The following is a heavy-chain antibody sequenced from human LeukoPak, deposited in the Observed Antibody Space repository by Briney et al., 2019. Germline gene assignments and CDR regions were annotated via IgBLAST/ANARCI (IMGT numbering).Heavy chain of an antibody. D-gene: IGHD6-13*01. CDR2: IKRDGSEK. CDR1: GFTFSSYW. Sequence: PGGSLRLSCAASGFTFSSYWMSWARQAPGKGPEWVANIKRDGSEKYYVDSVEGRFTISRDNAKNSLYLQMNSLRAEDTAVYYCARGSSIDYWGRGTLVTVSS. V-gene: IGHV3-7*01. CDR3: ARGSSIDY. J-gene: IGHJ4*02.